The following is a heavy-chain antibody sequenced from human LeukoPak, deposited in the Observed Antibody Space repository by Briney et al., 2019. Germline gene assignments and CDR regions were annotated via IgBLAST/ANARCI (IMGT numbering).Heavy chain of an antibody. Sequence: GGSLRLSCAVSGFTFSTYNMNWVRQAPGKGLEWVSSITSTSTYIYYADSVKGRFTISRDNSKNTLYLQMNSLRAEDTAVYYCAKDVRNRFDYWGQGTLVTVSS. D-gene: IGHD1-14*01. CDR3: AKDVRNRFDY. CDR1: GFTFSTYN. J-gene: IGHJ4*02. V-gene: IGHV3-21*01. CDR2: ITSTSTYI.